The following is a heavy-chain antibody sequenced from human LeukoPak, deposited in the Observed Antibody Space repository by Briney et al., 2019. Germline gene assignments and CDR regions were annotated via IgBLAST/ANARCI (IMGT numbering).Heavy chain of an antibody. V-gene: IGHV3-15*01. D-gene: IGHD4/OR15-4a*01. CDR2: IKSKRDGGTT. CDR3: TTISASVLGESFDY. CDR1: GFTLSNDW. J-gene: IGHJ4*02. Sequence: PGGSLSLSCAAPGFTLSNDWMSWVRQAPGKGLEWVGRIKSKRDGGTTDYGAPVKGRFTISRDDSRNTLFLQMNGLKTEDTAVYYCTTISASVLGESFDYWGQGTLVTVSS.